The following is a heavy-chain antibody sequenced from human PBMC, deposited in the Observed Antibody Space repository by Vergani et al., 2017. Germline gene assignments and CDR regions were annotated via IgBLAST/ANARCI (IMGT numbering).Heavy chain of an antibody. V-gene: IGHV3-15*01. CDR3: TIIPYCSGGSCYSAEYFQH. D-gene: IGHD2-15*01. CDR2: IKSKTDGGTT. CDR1: GFTFSNAW. Sequence: EVQLVESGGGLVKPGGSLRLSCAASGFTFSNAWMSWVRQAPGKGLEWVGRIKSKTDGGTTDYAAPVKGRFTISRDDSKNTLYLQMNSLKTEDTAVYYCTIIPYCSGGSCYSAEYFQHWGQGTLVTVSS. J-gene: IGHJ1*01.